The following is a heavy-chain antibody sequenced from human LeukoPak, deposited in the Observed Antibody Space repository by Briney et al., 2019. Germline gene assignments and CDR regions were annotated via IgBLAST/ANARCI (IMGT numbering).Heavy chain of an antibody. CDR1: GYTFTTYS. CDR3: ARVDGSPDY. Sequence: ASVKVSCKASGYTFTTYSMHWVRQAPGQRLEWMGWISTDNGNTKYSQKFQGRVTITRDTSISTVYMELSSLRSEDTAVYFCARVDGSPDYWGQGTLVTVSS. J-gene: IGHJ4*02. D-gene: IGHD2-15*01. CDR2: ISTDNGNT. V-gene: IGHV1-3*04.